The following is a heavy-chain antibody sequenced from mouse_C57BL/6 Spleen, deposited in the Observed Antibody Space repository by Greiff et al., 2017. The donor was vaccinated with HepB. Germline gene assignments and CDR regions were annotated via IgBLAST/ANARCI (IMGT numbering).Heavy chain of an antibody. Sequence: QVQLQQPGAELVMPGASVKLSCKASGYTFTSYWMHWVKQRPGQGLEWIGEIDPSDSYTNYNQKFKGKSTLTVDKSSSTAYMQLSSLTSEDSAVYYCARSYSSGYPAYWGQGTLVTVSA. D-gene: IGHD3-2*02. V-gene: IGHV1-69*01. CDR3: ARSYSSGYPAY. CDR1: GYTFTSYW. J-gene: IGHJ3*01. CDR2: IDPSDSYT.